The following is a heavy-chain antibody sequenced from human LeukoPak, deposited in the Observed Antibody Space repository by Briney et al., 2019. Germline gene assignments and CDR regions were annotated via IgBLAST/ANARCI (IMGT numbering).Heavy chain of an antibody. CDR2: IYYSGST. CDR1: GGPISSSSYY. V-gene: IGHV4-61*05. CDR3: ASSSGSDAFDI. D-gene: IGHD1-26*01. Sequence: SETLSLTCTVSGGPISSSSYYWGWIRQPPGKGLEWIGYIYYSGSTNYNPSLKSRVTISVDTSKNQFSLKLSSVTAADTAVYYCASSSGSDAFDIWGQGTMVTVSS. J-gene: IGHJ3*02.